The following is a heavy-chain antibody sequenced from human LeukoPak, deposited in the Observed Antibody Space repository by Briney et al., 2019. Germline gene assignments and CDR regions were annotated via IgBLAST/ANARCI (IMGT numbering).Heavy chain of an antibody. Sequence: GGSLRLSCSASGFNFSDYSMAWVRQTPGKGLEWLAYISHVSNALYCADSVKGRFTISRDNAKTSVSLQMTDLRPEDTALYYCARGGFCTKDCFFLPFGFWGQGTPVTVSS. J-gene: IGHJ4*02. V-gene: IGHV3-48*01. CDR1: GFNFSDYS. D-gene: IGHD2-21*02. CDR3: ARGGFCTKDCFFLPFGF. CDR2: ISHVSNAL.